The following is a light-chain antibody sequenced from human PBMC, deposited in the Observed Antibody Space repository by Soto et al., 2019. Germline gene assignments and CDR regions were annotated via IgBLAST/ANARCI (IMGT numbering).Light chain of an antibody. CDR1: SNDVGGYNF. CDR3: CSYVGSDSSFV. J-gene: IGLJ1*01. Sequence: QSALAQPRSLSGTPGQSVTISSTGTSNDVGGYNFVAWYQQHPGKVPKLIIYDVNIRPSGVPDRFSASKSGITASLTISGLQAEDEADYYCCSYVGSDSSFVFGSGTKVTVL. CDR2: DVN. V-gene: IGLV2-11*01.